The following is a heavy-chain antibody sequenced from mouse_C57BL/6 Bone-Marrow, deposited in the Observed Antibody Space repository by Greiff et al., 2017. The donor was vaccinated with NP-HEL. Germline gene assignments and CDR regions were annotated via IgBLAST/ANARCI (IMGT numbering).Heavy chain of an antibody. CDR1: GYKFTDYN. Sequence: VQLQQSGPELVKPGASVKMSCKASGYKFTDYNMHWVKQSHGKSLEWIGYINPNNGGTSYNQKFKGKATLTVNKSSSTAYMELRSLTSEDSAVYYCARRTTVVANFDYWGQGTTLTVSS. CDR2: INPNNGGT. D-gene: IGHD1-1*01. CDR3: ARRTTVVANFDY. J-gene: IGHJ2*01. V-gene: IGHV1-22*01.